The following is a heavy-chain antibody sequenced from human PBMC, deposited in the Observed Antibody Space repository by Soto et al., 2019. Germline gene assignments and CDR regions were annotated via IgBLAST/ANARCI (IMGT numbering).Heavy chain of an antibody. Sequence: SETLSLTCTVSGGSISSGGYYWSWIRQHPGKGLEWIGYIYYSGSTYYNPSLKSRVTISVDTSKNQFSLKLSSVTAADTAVYYCARRMAGTTYFATKYYFDYWGQGTLVTV. J-gene: IGHJ4*02. D-gene: IGHD1-7*01. V-gene: IGHV4-31*03. CDR2: IYYSGST. CDR1: GGSISSGGYY. CDR3: ARRMAGTTYFATKYYFDY.